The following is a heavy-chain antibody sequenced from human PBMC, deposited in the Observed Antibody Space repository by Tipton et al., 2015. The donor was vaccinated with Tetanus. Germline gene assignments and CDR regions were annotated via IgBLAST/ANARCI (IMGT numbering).Heavy chain of an antibody. CDR1: GFTFKSYT. CDR3: AKEALGVLNL. CDR2: ISGSRLTP. Sequence: GSLRLSCAASGFTFKSYTMNWVRQATGNGLEWVAAISGSRLTPYYADSVKGRFTISRDNSKNTLSLQLNSLRADDTAIYYCAKEALGVLNLWGKGTTVIVSS. V-gene: IGHV3-23*01. D-gene: IGHD1-14*01. J-gene: IGHJ6*04.